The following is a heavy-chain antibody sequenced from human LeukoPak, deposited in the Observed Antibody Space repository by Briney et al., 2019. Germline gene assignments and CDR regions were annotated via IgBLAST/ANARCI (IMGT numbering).Heavy chain of an antibody. Sequence: GGSLRLSCAASGFTFSTYAMSWVRQAPGKGLEWVSTISGSGGSTYYADSVKGRFTISRDNSKNTLYLQMNSLRAEDTAVYYCAKECGGDCYWAYYFDYRGQGTLVTVSS. J-gene: IGHJ4*02. CDR3: AKECGGDCYWAYYFDY. CDR2: ISGSGGST. CDR1: GFTFSTYA. V-gene: IGHV3-23*01. D-gene: IGHD2-21*02.